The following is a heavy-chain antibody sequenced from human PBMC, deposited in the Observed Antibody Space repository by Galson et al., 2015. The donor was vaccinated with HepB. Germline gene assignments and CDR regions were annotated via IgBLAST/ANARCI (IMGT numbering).Heavy chain of an antibody. V-gene: IGHV3-23*01. D-gene: IGHD3-22*01. CDR2: ISGSGGST. CDR1: GFTFSSYA. J-gene: IGHJ3*02. CDR3: AKGDYYDSSGYWDDAFDI. Sequence: SLRLSCAASGFTFSSYAMSWVRQAPGKGLEWVSAISGSGGSTYYADSVKGRFTISRDNSKNTLYLQMNSLRAEDTAVYYCAKGDYYDSSGYWDDAFDIWGQGTMVTVSS.